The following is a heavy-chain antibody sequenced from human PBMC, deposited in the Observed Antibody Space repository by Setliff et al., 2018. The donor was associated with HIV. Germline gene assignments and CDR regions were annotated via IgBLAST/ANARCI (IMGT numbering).Heavy chain of an antibody. V-gene: IGHV1-46*01. D-gene: IGHD6-6*01. Sequence: ASVKVSCKASGYSFSGYYIHWVRQAPGQGLEWMGMINPGGGSTTYTQKLQGRVTMTRDTSTSTVYMDLSSLRSEDTAVYYCVRDGSSSSWGHYYYGLDVWGQGTTVTVS. J-gene: IGHJ6*02. CDR3: VRDGSSSSWGHYYYGLDV. CDR1: GYSFSGYY. CDR2: INPGGGST.